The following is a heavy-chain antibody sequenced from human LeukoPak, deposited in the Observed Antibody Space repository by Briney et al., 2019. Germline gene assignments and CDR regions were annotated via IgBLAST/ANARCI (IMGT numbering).Heavy chain of an antibody. J-gene: IGHJ4*02. CDR1: GFTFSSCE. Sequence: SGGSLRLSCAASGFTFSSCEMNWVRQAPGKGLEWVSYISSSGSTIYYADSVKGRFTISRDNAKNSLYLQMNSLRAEDTAVYYCARDHPPYDYWGQGTLVTVSS. CDR2: ISSSGSTI. V-gene: IGHV3-48*03. CDR3: ARDHPPYDY.